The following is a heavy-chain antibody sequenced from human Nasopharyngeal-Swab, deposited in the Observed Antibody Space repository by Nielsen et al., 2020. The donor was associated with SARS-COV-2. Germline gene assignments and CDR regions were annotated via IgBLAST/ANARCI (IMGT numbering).Heavy chain of an antibody. CDR2: IKQDGSEK. D-gene: IGHD3-3*01. V-gene: IGHV3-7*03. J-gene: IGHJ6*03. Sequence: WIRQPPGEGLEWVANIKQDGSEKYYVDSVKGRFTISRDKAKNSLYLQMNSLRAEDTAVYYCARNDFWSGYYKVPMDVWGKGTTVTVSS. CDR3: ARNDFWSGYYKVPMDV.